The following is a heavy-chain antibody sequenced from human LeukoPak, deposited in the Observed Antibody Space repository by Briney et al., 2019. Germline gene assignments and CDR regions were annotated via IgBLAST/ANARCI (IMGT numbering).Heavy chain of an antibody. CDR3: ARSPWGELMFDY. CDR1: GFTVSSNY. J-gene: IGHJ4*02. Sequence: GGSLRLSCAASGFTVSSNYMSWVRQAPGKGLEWVSVIYSGGSTYYADSVKGRFTISRDNSKNTLYLQMNSPRAEGTAVYYCARSPWGELMFDYWGQGTLVTVSS. D-gene: IGHD1-26*01. V-gene: IGHV3-66*01. CDR2: IYSGGST.